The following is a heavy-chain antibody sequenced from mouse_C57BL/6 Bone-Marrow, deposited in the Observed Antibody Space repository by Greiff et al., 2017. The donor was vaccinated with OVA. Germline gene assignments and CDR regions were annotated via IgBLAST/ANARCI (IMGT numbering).Heavy chain of an antibody. CDR3: ARCPVYGVDY. J-gene: IGHJ4*01. CDR2: IWTGGGT. Sequence: VQVVESGPGLVAPSQSLSITCTVSGFSLTSYAISWVRQPPGKGLEWLGVIWTGGGTNYNSTLKSTLNITKDNSKSQVFLKMNKLQTDDTATYYCARCPVYGVDYWGQGTSVTVSS. V-gene: IGHV2-9-1*01. CDR1: GFSLTSYA. D-gene: IGHD1-1*01.